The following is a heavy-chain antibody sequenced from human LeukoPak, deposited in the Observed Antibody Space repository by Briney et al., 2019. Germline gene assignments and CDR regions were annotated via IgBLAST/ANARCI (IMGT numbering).Heavy chain of an antibody. D-gene: IGHD1-1*01. J-gene: IGHJ6*02. Sequence: GGSLRLSCAASGFTFGSYSMNWVRQAPGKGLEWVSYISSSSSTIYYADSVKGRFTISRDNAKNSLYLQMNSLRAEDTAVYYCARMIWNYAGMDVWGQGTTVTVSS. CDR3: ARMIWNYAGMDV. V-gene: IGHV3-48*01. CDR1: GFTFGSYS. CDR2: ISSSSSTI.